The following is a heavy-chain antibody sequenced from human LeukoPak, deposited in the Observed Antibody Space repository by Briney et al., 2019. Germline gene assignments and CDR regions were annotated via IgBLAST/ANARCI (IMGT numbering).Heavy chain of an antibody. D-gene: IGHD4/OR15-4a*01. CDR1: GFTVSSNS. Sequence: GGSLRLSCTVSGFTVSSNSMSWVRQAPGKGLEWVSFIYSDNTHYSDSVKGRFTISRDNSKHTLYLQINSLRAEDTSVYYCARRAGAYSHPYDYWGQGTLVTVSS. J-gene: IGHJ4*02. V-gene: IGHV3-53*01. CDR2: IYSDNT. CDR3: ARRAGAYSHPYDY.